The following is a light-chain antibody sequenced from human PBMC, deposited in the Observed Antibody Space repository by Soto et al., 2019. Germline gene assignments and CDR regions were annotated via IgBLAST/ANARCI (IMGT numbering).Light chain of an antibody. Sequence: DIPMTQSPSSLSASVGDRVTITCQASQDISNYLNWYQQKPGKAPKLLIYDASNLETGVPSRFSGSGSGTEFTLTISSLQPDDFATYYCQHYNSYSEAFGQGTKVELK. V-gene: IGKV1-33*01. CDR1: QDISNY. CDR3: QHYNSYSEA. J-gene: IGKJ1*01. CDR2: DAS.